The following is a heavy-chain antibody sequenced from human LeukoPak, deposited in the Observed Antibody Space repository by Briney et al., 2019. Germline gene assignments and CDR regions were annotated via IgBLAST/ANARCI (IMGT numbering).Heavy chain of an antibody. Sequence: GGSLRLSCTGSGFVYSAFWMSWVRQVPGKGLEWVANIKQDGSERYYVDSVNGRFTISRDNAKNTVFLQMDSLRVEDTAVYYCARDREGYQLPQMRYYYYMDVWGKGTTVTISS. D-gene: IGHD2-2*01. CDR2: IKQDGSER. V-gene: IGHV3-7*01. J-gene: IGHJ6*03. CDR1: GFVYSAFW. CDR3: ARDREGYQLPQMRYYYYMDV.